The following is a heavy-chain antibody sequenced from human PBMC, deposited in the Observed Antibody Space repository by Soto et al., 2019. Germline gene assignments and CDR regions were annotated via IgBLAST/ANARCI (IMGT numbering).Heavy chain of an antibody. J-gene: IGHJ6*02. V-gene: IGHV3-30-3*01. CDR3: ASSSSSHYYYYYGMDV. CDR1: GFTFSSYA. D-gene: IGHD6-6*01. Sequence: LSCAASGFTFSSYAMHWVRQAPGKGLEWVAVISFHGTNKYYADSVKGRFTISRDNFENMLYLQMNSLRAEDTAVYYCASSSSSHYYYYYGMDVWGQGTTVTVSS. CDR2: ISFHGTNK.